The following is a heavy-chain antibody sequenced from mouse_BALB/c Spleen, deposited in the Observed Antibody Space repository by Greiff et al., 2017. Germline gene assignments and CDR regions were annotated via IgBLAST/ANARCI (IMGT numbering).Heavy chain of an antibody. Sequence: EVQRVESGGGLVQPGGSLKLSCAASGFTFSSYTMSWVRQTPEKRLEWVAYISNGGGSTYYPDTVKGRFTISRDNAKNTLYLQMSSLKSEDTAMYYCASHGSSGGFAYWGQGTLVTVSA. CDR1: GFTFSSYT. D-gene: IGHD1-1*01. V-gene: IGHV5-12-2*01. CDR3: ASHGSSGGFAY. CDR2: ISNGGGST. J-gene: IGHJ3*01.